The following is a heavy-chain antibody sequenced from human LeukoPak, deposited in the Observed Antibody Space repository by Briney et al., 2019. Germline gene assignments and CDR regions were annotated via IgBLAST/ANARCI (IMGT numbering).Heavy chain of an antibody. CDR2: INWNGGST. CDR1: GFTFDDYG. V-gene: IGHV3-20*04. D-gene: IGHD1-26*01. CDR3: ARVRVLGAMVDAFDI. Sequence: GGSLRLSCAASGFTFDDYGMRWVRQAPGKALEWVSGINWNGGSTGYADSVKGRFTISRDNAKNSLYLQMNSLRAEDTALYYCARVRVLGAMVDAFDIWGQGTMVTVSS. J-gene: IGHJ3*02.